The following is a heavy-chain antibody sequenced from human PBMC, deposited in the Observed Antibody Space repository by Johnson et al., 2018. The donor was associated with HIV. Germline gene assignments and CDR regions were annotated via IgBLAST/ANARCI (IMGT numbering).Heavy chain of an antibody. Sequence: QVQLVESGGGVVQPGRSLRLSCAASGFTFSSYCLHWVRQAPGKGLEWVAVISYDGSNEYFADSGKGRFTIPRANSKNTLYMQMNSLRAEDTAVYYCTRAGQGAYSSSWYGTLGAFDIWGQGTMVTVSS. J-gene: IGHJ3*02. D-gene: IGHD6-13*01. CDR2: ISYDGSNE. V-gene: IGHV3-30*03. CDR1: GFTFSSYC. CDR3: TRAGQGAYSSSWYGTLGAFDI.